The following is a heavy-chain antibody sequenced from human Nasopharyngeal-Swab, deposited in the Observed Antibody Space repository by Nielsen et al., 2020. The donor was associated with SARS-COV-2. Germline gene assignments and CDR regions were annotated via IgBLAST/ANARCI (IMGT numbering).Heavy chain of an antibody. CDR3: AKDREYYDFWSGYSPLPIFDY. D-gene: IGHD3-3*01. Sequence: GASLKISCAASGFTFSSYGMHWVRQAPGKGLEWVAVISYDGSNKYYADSVKGRFTISRDNSKNTLYLQMNSLRAEDTAIYYCAKDREYYDFWSGYSPLPIFDYWGQGTPVTVSS. J-gene: IGHJ4*02. CDR2: ISYDGSNK. CDR1: GFTFSSYG. V-gene: IGHV3-30*18.